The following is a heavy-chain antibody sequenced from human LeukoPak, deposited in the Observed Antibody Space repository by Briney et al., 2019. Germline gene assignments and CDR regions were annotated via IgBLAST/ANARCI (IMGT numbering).Heavy chain of an antibody. CDR1: GYTFTGYY. CDR3: ASLVGAHTSGDY. D-gene: IGHD1-26*01. J-gene: IGHJ4*02. CDR2: INPNSGGT. Sequence: ASVKVSCKASGYTFTGYYMHWVRQAPGQGLEWMGWINPNSGGTNYAQKFQGRVTMTRDTSISTAYMELSRLRSEDTAVYYCASLVGAHTSGDYWGQGTLVTVSS. V-gene: IGHV1-2*02.